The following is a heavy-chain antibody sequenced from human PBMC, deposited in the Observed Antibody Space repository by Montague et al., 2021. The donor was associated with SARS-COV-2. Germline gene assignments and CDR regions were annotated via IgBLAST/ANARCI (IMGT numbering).Heavy chain of an antibody. V-gene: IGHV4-34*01. CDR3: ARVKGASGWGRLDN. CDR2: TSYSGFT. Sequence: SETLSLTCAVYGGSFSNYFWSWIRQSPGKGLEWIGATSYSGFTNXNPSLKSRVTISIDTSKKQFSLKLTSVTAADTALYFCARVKGASGWGRLDNWGQGTLVTVSS. D-gene: IGHD1-26*01. CDR1: GGSFSNYF. J-gene: IGHJ4*02.